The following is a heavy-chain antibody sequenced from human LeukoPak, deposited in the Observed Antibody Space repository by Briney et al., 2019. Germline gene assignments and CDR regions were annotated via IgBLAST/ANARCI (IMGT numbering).Heavy chain of an antibody. CDR2: ISSSGRTI. V-gene: IGHV3-11*04. Sequence: GGSLRLFCAASGFTFSDYYMSWIRQAPGKGLEWLSCISSSGRTIYYADSVKGRFTISRDNAKNSLYLQMSSLRVEDTAVYYCAKDFKKGYSSGWYYANYWGQGTLVTVSS. CDR1: GFTFSDYY. D-gene: IGHD6-19*01. J-gene: IGHJ4*02. CDR3: AKDFKKGYSSGWYYANY.